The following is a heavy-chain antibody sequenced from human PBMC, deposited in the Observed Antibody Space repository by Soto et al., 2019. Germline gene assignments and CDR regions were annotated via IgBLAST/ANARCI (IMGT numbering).Heavy chain of an antibody. V-gene: IGHV3-23*01. CDR1: GFIFSTYA. CDR3: AKERSGNVHDGVDV. Sequence: EVQLLESGGGLVQPGESLRLSCAASGFIFSTYALSWVRQAPGKGLEWVSAISNSGDDTYYADSVKGRFTISRDNSNNTVYLQITSLGAEDTAVYNCAKERSGNVHDGVDVWCQGTTVAVPS. D-gene: IGHD3-10*02. J-gene: IGHJ6*02. CDR2: ISNSGDDT.